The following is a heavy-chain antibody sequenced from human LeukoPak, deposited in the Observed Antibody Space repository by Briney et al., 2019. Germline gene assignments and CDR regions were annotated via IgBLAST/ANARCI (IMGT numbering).Heavy chain of an antibody. CDR2: IYSGGST. V-gene: IGHV3-53*01. CDR1: GFTVSSNY. CDR3: ASVGSSWGKPFDY. D-gene: IGHD6-13*01. Sequence: GGSLRLSCAASGFTVSSNYMSWVRQAPGKGLEWVSVIYSGGSTYYADSVKGRFTISRDNSKNTLYLQMNSLRAEDTAVYYCASVGSSWGKPFDYWGQGTLVTVSS. J-gene: IGHJ4*02.